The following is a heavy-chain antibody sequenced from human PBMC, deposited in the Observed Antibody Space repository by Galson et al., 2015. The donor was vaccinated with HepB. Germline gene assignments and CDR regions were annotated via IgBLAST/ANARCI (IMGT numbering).Heavy chain of an antibody. CDR1: GFTFSSYA. D-gene: IGHD3-16*01. V-gene: IGHV3-23*01. Sequence: SLRLSCAASGFTFSSYAMSWVRQAPGKGLEWVSAISGSGDSTYYADSVKGRFTVSRDNSKNTLYLQMNSLRAEDTAVYYCAKVVSGGWGNNWFDPWGQGTLVTVSS. CDR3: AKVVSGGWGNNWFDP. CDR2: ISGSGDST. J-gene: IGHJ5*02.